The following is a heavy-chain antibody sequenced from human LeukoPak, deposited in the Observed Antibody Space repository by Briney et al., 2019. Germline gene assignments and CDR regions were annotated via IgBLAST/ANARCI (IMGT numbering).Heavy chain of an antibody. CDR3: ARYRSGGSCYSGIYYYYGMDV. D-gene: IGHD2-15*01. CDR2: IYYSGST. V-gene: IGHV4-59*01. Sequence: SETLSLTCTVSGGSISSYYWSWIRQPPGKGLEWIGYIYYSGSTNYNPSLKSRVTISVDTSKNQFSLKLSSVTAADTAVYYCARYRSGGSCYSGIYYYYGMDVWGQGTTVTVSS. J-gene: IGHJ6*02. CDR1: GGSISSYY.